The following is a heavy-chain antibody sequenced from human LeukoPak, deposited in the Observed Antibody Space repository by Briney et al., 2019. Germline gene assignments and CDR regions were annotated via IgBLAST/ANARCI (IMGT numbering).Heavy chain of an antibody. CDR2: IYSGGST. Sequence: TGGSLRLSCAASGXTVSSNYMSWVRQAPGKGLEWVSVIYSGGSTYYADSVKGRFTISRHNSKNTLYLQMNSLRAEDTAVYYCARPYYYDSDYAFDIWGQGTMVTVSS. CDR1: GXTVSSNY. V-gene: IGHV3-53*04. J-gene: IGHJ3*02. CDR3: ARPYYYDSDYAFDI. D-gene: IGHD3-22*01.